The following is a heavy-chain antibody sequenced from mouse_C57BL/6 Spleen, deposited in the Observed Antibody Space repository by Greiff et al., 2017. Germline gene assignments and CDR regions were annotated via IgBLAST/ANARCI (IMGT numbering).Heavy chain of an antibody. V-gene: IGHV3-6*01. D-gene: IGHD1-1*01. J-gene: IGHJ3*01. Sequence: VQLKESGPGFVKPSQSLSLTCSVTGYSITSGYYWNWIRQFPGNKLEWMGYISYDGSNNYNPSLKNRISITRDTSKNQFFLKLNSVTTEDTATYYCAREIYYYGSSYATYWGQGTLVTVSA. CDR2: ISYDGSN. CDR3: AREIYYYGSSYATY. CDR1: GYSITSGYY.